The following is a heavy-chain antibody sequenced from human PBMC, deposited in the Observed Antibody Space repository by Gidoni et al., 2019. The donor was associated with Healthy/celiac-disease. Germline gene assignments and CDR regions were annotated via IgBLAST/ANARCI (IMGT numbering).Heavy chain of an antibody. Sequence: EVQLVESGGGLVTPGGSLRLSCAASGFPFRSYSMHWVRQAPGKGLEWVSSISSSSSYIYYADSVKGRFTISRDNAKNSLYLQMNSLRAEDTAVYYCARVPSDSSSSWDYYYYGMDVWGQGTTVTVSS. V-gene: IGHV3-21*01. CDR3: ARVPSDSSSSWDYYYYGMDV. J-gene: IGHJ6*02. CDR2: ISSSSSYI. CDR1: GFPFRSYS. D-gene: IGHD6-6*01.